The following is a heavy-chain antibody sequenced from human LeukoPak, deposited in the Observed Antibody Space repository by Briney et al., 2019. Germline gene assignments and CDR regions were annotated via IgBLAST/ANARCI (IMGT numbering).Heavy chain of an antibody. V-gene: IGHV4-4*07. Sequence: SETLSLTCSVSGGSISGYYWGCFRQAAGKGLEWIGRIYSTGSSDYNPSLKRQLTMSIATSMNQSSLKLTSVTAADTAIYYCAREHPTAIAADYWGQGILVTVSS. CDR3: AREHPTAIAADY. J-gene: IGHJ4*02. CDR1: GGSISGYY. CDR2: IYSTGSS. D-gene: IGHD2-21*02.